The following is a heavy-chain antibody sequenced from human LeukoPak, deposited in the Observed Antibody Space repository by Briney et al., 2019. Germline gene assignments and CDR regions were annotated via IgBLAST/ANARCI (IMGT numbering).Heavy chain of an antibody. V-gene: IGHV3-30*04. Sequence: PGGSLRLSCAASGFTFSSYAMHWVRQAPGKGLEWVAVISYDGSNKYYADSVKGRFTISRDNSKNTLYLQMNSLRAEDTAVYYCARDRAVPAANPGPIDYWGQGTLVTVSS. CDR3: ARDRAVPAANPGPIDY. CDR2: ISYDGSNK. J-gene: IGHJ4*02. D-gene: IGHD2-2*01. CDR1: GFTFSSYA.